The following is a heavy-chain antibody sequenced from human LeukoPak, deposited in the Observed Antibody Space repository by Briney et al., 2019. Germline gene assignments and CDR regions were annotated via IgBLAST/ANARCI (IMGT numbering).Heavy chain of an antibody. Sequence: ASVKVSCKVSGASLSETSIHWVRQAPGQWLEWMGGFDPEDGESIFAQRFQGRFSMTEDTSTDIAYMELRSLRPEDTAVYYCATADKWEPLDYWGQGTLVTVSS. CDR2: FDPEDGES. J-gene: IGHJ4*02. V-gene: IGHV1-24*01. CDR1: GASLSETS. CDR3: ATADKWEPLDY. D-gene: IGHD1-26*01.